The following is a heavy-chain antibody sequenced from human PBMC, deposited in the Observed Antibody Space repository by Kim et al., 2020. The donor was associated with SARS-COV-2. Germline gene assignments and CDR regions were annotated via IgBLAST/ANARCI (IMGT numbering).Heavy chain of an antibody. V-gene: IGHV3-23*01. CDR1: GFTFSRFA. CDR2: ISGSGDNT. CDR3: AKYYRGATVVNQGVEY. Sequence: GGSLRLSCAPSGFTFSRFAMTWVRQAPGKGLEWVSSISGSGDNTYYADSVKGRFIISRDNSKNTLYLQMNSLGAEDSAVYYCAKYYRGATVVNQGVEYWGQGTLVTVSS. D-gene: IGHD2-21*01. J-gene: IGHJ4*02.